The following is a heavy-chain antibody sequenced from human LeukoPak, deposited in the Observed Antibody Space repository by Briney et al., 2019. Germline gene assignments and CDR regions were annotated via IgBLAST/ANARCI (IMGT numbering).Heavy chain of an antibody. Sequence: PGGSLRLSCAASGFTFSSYGIHWVSQAPGKGLEWVAVISYDGSNKYYADSVKGRFTISRDNSKNTLYLQMNSLRGEDTAVYYCAKGGYSYTDAFDIWGQGTMVTVSS. CDR2: ISYDGSNK. V-gene: IGHV3-30*18. J-gene: IGHJ3*02. CDR3: AKGGYSYTDAFDI. CDR1: GFTFSSYG. D-gene: IGHD5-18*01.